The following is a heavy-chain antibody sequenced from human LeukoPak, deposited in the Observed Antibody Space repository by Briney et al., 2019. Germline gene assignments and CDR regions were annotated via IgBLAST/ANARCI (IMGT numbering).Heavy chain of an antibody. V-gene: IGHV1-2*06. Sequence: ASVKVSCKASGGTFSSYAISWVRQAPGQGLEWMGRINPNSGGTNYAQKFQGRVTMTRDTSISTAYMELSRLRSDDTAVYYCARDLDGSGSYPIHHDYWGQGTLVTVSS. CDR1: GGTFSSYA. CDR2: INPNSGGT. J-gene: IGHJ4*02. D-gene: IGHD3-10*01. CDR3: ARDLDGSGSYPIHHDY.